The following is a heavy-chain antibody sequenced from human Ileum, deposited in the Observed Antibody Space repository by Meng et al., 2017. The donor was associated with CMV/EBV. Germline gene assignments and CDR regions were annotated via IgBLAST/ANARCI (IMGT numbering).Heavy chain of an antibody. D-gene: IGHD6-19*01. CDR1: GGSVSSGSYY. Sequence: GGSVSSGSYYWSWIRQPPGKGLEWIGYIYYSGSTNYNPSLKSRVTISVDTSKNQFSLKLSSVTAADTAVYYCASEFAVAAYYWYFDLWGHGTLVTVSS. CDR3: ASEFAVAAYYWYFDL. J-gene: IGHJ2*01. CDR2: IYYSGST. V-gene: IGHV4-61*01.